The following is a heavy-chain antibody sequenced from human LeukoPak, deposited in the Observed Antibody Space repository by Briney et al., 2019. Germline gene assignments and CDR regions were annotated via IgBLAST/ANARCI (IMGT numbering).Heavy chain of an antibody. D-gene: IGHD3-10*01. CDR1: GFTFSSYG. J-gene: IGHJ4*02. V-gene: IGHV3-30*18. CDR2: ISYDGSNK. CDR3: AKDRSVLLWFGEFPDY. Sequence: GGSLRLSCAASGFTFSSYGMHWVRQAPGKGLEGVAVISYDGSNKYYADSVKGRFTISRDNSMNTLYLQMNSLRAEDTAVYYCAKDRSVLLWFGEFPDYWGQGTLVTVSS.